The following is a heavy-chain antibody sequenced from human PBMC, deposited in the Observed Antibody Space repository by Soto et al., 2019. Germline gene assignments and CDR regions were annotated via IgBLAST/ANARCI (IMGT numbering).Heavy chain of an antibody. CDR1: GFTFSSYG. V-gene: IGHV3-33*01. CDR3: ARVPLFDFWSGYTPIYYYYGMDV. CDR2: IWYDGSNK. J-gene: IGHJ6*02. Sequence: QVQLVESGGGVVQPGRSLRLSCAASGFTFSSYGMHWVRQAPGKGLEWVAVIWYDGSNKYYADSVKGRFTISRDNSKNTLYLQMHSLRAEDTAVYYCARVPLFDFWSGYTPIYYYYGMDVWGQGTTVTVSS. D-gene: IGHD3-3*01.